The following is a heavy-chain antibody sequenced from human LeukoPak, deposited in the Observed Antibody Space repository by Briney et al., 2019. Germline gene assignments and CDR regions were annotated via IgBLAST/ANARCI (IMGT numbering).Heavy chain of an antibody. V-gene: IGHV4-39*07. CDR1: GGSISSNSYY. CDR2: IYYSGST. J-gene: IGHJ4*02. CDR3: AREGRYFDY. Sequence: PSETLSLTCAVSGGSISSNSYYWGWIRQPPGKGLEWIGSIYYSGSTYYNPSLKSRVTISVDTSKNQFSLKLSSVTAADTAVYYCAREGRYFDYWGQGTLVTVSS.